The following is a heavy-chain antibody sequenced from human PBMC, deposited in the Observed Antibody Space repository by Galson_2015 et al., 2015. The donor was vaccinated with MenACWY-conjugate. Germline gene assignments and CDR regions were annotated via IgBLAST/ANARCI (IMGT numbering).Heavy chain of an antibody. V-gene: IGHV3-53*01. Sequence: SLRLSCAASGFSVSSNFMTRVRQAPGKGLEWVSVIYSDALGATTHYSDSVKGRFTSSRDNSKNTLYLQMNSLRVEDTAVYYCAREGRHVGSYSDLDYWGQGTLVTVSS. CDR1: GFSVSSNF. D-gene: IGHD1-26*01. J-gene: IGHJ4*02. CDR3: AREGRHVGSYSDLDY. CDR2: IYSDALGATT.